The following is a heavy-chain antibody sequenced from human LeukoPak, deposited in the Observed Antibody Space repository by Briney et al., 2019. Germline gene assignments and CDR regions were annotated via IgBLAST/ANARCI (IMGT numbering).Heavy chain of an antibody. V-gene: IGHV3-23*01. Sequence: PGGSLRLSCAVSGFTFSSYAMSWVRQAPGKGLEWVSALSSKGDDTSYADSVKGRFTISRDNSKNTLYLQMSSLRAEDTAVYYCAKLYSGRIFDIWGQGTMVTVSS. CDR3: AKLYSGRIFDI. CDR1: GFTFSSYA. CDR2: LSSKGDDT. D-gene: IGHD3-10*01. J-gene: IGHJ3*02.